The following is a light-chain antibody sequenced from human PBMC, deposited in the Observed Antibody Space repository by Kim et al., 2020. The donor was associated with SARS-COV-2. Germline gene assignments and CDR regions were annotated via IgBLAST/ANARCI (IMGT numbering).Light chain of an antibody. Sequence: QYVLTQPPSVSGAPGQRVTISCTGSSSNLGAGYEVHWYQQLPGTAPNLLIYSNTNRPTGVPDRFSGSKSGTSASLAITGLQAEDEADYYCQSYDSSLSGPWVFGGGTQLTVL. CDR1: SSNLGAGYE. CDR3: QSYDSSLSGPWV. CDR2: SNT. J-gene: IGLJ3*02. V-gene: IGLV1-40*01.